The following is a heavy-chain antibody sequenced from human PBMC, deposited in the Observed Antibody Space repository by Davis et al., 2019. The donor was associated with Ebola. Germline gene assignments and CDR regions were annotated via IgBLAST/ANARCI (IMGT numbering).Heavy chain of an antibody. CDR1: GFTFSGSA. V-gene: IGHV3-73*01. D-gene: IGHD2-2*01. CDR2: IRSKANSYAT. J-gene: IGHJ5*02. Sequence: GESLKISCAASGFTFSGSAMHWVRQASGKGLEWVGRIRSKANSYATAYAASVKGRFTISRDDSKNTAYLQMNSLKTEDTAVYYCARDLIVVVPAAINWFDPWGQGTLVTVSS. CDR3: ARDLIVVVPAAINWFDP.